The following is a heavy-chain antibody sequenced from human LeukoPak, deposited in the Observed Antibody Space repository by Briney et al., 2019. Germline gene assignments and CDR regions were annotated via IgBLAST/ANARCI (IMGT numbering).Heavy chain of an antibody. V-gene: IGHV1-2*02. J-gene: IGHJ4*02. Sequence: ASVKVSCKASGYTFTGYDLRWVRQAPGQGLEYMGWINPNNGDSKNTQTFQGRVTMTRDTSISTVYMELTRLRSDDTAVYYCARDRVSGGNDYWGQGTLVTVSS. CDR1: GYTFTGYD. CDR3: ARDRVSGGNDY. D-gene: IGHD3-10*01. CDR2: INPNNGDS.